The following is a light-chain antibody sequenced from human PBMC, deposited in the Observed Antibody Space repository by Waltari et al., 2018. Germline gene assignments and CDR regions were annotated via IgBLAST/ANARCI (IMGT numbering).Light chain of an antibody. CDR3: SSYTSSGTRV. J-gene: IGLJ1*01. CDR2: DVP. V-gene: IGLV2-14*03. Sequence: QPPLTQPASVSGSVGQSITISCTGTSDDIGTYNFVPWYQQYPGKAPKLIIYDVPDRPSGISHRFSGSKSGNTASLIISGLQDEDEADYHCSSYTSSGTRVFGTGTTVTVL. CDR1: SDDIGTYNF.